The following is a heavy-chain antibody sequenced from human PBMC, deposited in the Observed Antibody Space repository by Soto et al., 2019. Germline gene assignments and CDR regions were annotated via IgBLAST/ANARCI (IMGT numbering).Heavy chain of an antibody. D-gene: IGHD1-26*01. CDR1: GFTFDDYA. J-gene: IGHJ4*02. V-gene: IGHV3-9*01. CDR3: AKAFEPLIREPAFDY. Sequence: GGSLRLSCAASGFTFDDYAMHWVRQAPGKGLEWVSGISWNSGSIGYADSVKGRFTISRDNAKNSLYLQMNSLRAEDTALYYCAKAFEPLIREPAFDYWGQGTLVTVSS. CDR2: ISWNSGSI.